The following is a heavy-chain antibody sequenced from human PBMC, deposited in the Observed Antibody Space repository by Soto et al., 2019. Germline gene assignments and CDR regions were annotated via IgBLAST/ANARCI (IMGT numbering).Heavy chain of an antibody. CDR2: ISYDGSNK. J-gene: IGHJ4*02. V-gene: IGHV3-30*18. Sequence: GGSLRLSCAASGFTFSSYGMHWVRQAPGKGLEWVAVISYDGSNKYYADSVKGRFTISRDNSKNTLYLQMNSLRAEDTAVYYCAKDPGRVVPAANFGYWGQGTLVTVSS. CDR1: GFTFSSYG. D-gene: IGHD2-2*01. CDR3: AKDPGRVVPAANFGY.